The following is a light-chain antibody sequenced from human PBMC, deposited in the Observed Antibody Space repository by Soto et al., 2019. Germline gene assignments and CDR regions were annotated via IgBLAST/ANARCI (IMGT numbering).Light chain of an antibody. Sequence: DIQMTQSPSSLSASVGDRVTITCRASQGIRNFLAWYQQKPGKVPKLLIYAASTLQSGVPYRFSGSGSGTDFHLTISILQPEDVATDYCQKYDSAPLSFGGGTKVEIK. J-gene: IGKJ4*01. CDR2: AAS. V-gene: IGKV1-27*01. CDR3: QKYDSAPLS. CDR1: QGIRNF.